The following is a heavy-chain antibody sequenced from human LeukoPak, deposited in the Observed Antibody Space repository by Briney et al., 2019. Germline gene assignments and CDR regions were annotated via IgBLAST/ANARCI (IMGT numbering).Heavy chain of an antibody. Sequence: GGSLRLSCAASGFTFSSYAMHWVRQAPGKGLEWVAHIKENGNEQYYADSVKGRFTISRDNVKQSLGLQMNSLRVEDTAVYYCARGPGDFDASDIWGQGTMVTVSS. D-gene: IGHD1-14*01. J-gene: IGHJ3*02. CDR1: GFTFSSYA. CDR2: IKENGNEQ. CDR3: ARGPGDFDASDI. V-gene: IGHV3-7*01.